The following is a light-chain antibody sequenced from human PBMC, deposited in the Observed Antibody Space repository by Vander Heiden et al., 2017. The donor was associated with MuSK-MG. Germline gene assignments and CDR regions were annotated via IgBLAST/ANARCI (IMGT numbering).Light chain of an antibody. CDR2: DND. J-gene: IGLJ2*01. CDR3: ETWDSSLSAVL. CDR1: DSNIGNYY. Sequence: QSQFTPPPSLSAPPGQKVTISCSGSDSNIGNYYVSWYRQFPGTAPNLLIFDNDTRPSGIPDRFSGSKSATSATLRITELQTADEADYYCETWDSSLSAVLFGGGTKLTVL. V-gene: IGLV1-51*01.